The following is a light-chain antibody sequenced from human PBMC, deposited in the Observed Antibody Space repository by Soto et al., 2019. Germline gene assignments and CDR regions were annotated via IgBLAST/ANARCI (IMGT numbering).Light chain of an antibody. V-gene: IGKV3-20*01. CDR1: QSVSSSF. CDR2: AAS. Sequence: DIVLTQSPGTLSLSPGERATLSCRASQSVSSSFLAWYQQKPGRAPRLLISAASSRATGIPDRFSGSGSGTDFTLTISRLEPEDFAVYYCQQYDSSPPTFGPGTKVDI. CDR3: QQYDSSPPT. J-gene: IGKJ3*01.